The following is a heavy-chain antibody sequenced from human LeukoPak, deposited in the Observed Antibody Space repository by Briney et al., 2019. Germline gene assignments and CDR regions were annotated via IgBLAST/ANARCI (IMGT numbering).Heavy chain of an antibody. CDR3: ARAVGWRDAFDI. Sequence: GGSLRLSCAASGSTFSSYWMSWVRQAPGKGLEWVANVKQDGRETYYVDSVKGRFTISRDNAKNSLYLQMNSLRAEDTAVYYCARAVGWRDAFDIWGQGTMVTVSS. CDR1: GSTFSSYW. J-gene: IGHJ3*02. D-gene: IGHD6-19*01. V-gene: IGHV3-7*01. CDR2: VKQDGRET.